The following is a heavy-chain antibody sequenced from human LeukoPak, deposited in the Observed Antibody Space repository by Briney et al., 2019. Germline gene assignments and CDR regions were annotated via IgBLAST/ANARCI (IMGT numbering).Heavy chain of an antibody. Sequence: ASVKVSCKTSGYTFTSYYMHWVRQAPGQGLEWMGIINPSGGSTSYAQKFQGRVTMTRDASTSTVYMELSSLRSEDTAVYYCARDPPNCSSTSCYRSGAFDIWGQGTMVTVSS. J-gene: IGHJ3*02. CDR2: INPSGGST. V-gene: IGHV1-46*01. D-gene: IGHD2-2*01. CDR1: GYTFTSYY. CDR3: ARDPPNCSSTSCYRSGAFDI.